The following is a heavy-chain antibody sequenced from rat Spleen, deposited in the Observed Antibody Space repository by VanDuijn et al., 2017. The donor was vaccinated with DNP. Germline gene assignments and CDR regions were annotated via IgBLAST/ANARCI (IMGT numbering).Heavy chain of an antibody. CDR2: ISPSGGST. Sequence: EVQLVESGGGLVQPGRSLKLSCAASGFTFSNYGMHWIRQAPTKGLEWVASISPSGGSTYYRDSVKGRFTISRDNAKSTLYLQMDSLRSEDTATYYCATHRDRYNYYFDYWGQGVMVTVSS. V-gene: IGHV5-19*01. CDR1: GFTFSNYG. J-gene: IGHJ2*01. CDR3: ATHRDRYNYYFDY. D-gene: IGHD1-5*01.